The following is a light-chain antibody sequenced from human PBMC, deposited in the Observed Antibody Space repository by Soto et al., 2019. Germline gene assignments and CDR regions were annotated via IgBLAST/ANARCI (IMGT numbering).Light chain of an antibody. CDR2: DAS. J-gene: IGKJ5*01. CDR1: QTVSSY. CDR3: QQRSTSIT. V-gene: IGKV3-11*01. Sequence: IVLTQSPATLSLWPGETAILSCRASQTVSSYLSWYQHKPGQAPMLLIYDASKRAPGIPARFSGSGSGTDFTLAISILEPEDFAVYYCQQRSTSITFGQGTRLEIE.